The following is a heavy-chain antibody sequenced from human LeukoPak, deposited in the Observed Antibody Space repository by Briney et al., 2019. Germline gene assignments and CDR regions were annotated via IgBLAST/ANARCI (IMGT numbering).Heavy chain of an antibody. J-gene: IGHJ4*02. CDR1: GGSISTNNYY. CDR2: IFYRGNT. CDR3: ARHTSYSSGWYNY. D-gene: IGHD6-19*01. Sequence: TPSETLSLTCTVSGGSISTNNYYWGWIRQPPGKGLEWIGSIFYRGNTYYNPSLKSRVTISIDTSKDQFSLKLSSVTAADTAVYYCARHTSYSSGWYNYWGQGTLVTVSS. V-gene: IGHV4-39*01.